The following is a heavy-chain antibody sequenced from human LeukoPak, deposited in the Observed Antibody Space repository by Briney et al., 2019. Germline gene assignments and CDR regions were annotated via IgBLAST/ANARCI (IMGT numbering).Heavy chain of an antibody. Sequence: PSETLSLTCTVSGGSISSYYWTWIRQPPGKGLEWIGNIHYSGSTNYNPALKSRVTISVDTSKNQFSLKLSSVTAADTAVYYCARASGDCSGGSCWGQGTLVTVSS. CDR2: IHYSGST. D-gene: IGHD2-15*01. V-gene: IGHV4-59*08. J-gene: IGHJ4*02. CDR3: ARASGDCSGGSC. CDR1: GGSISSYY.